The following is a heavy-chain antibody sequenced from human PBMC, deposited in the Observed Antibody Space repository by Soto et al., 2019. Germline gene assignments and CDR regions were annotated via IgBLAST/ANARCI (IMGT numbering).Heavy chain of an antibody. CDR2: IYYIGNT. Sequence: QLQLQESGSGLVKPSETLSLTCIVSNGSISSRSSYWGWIRQTPGKGLGWIGSIYYIGNTYYNPSLKSRVTISTDTSKTQFSLKMNSVTAADTAVYFCGGQDYGAKGYYFENWCQGALVTVSS. D-gene: IGHD4-17*01. J-gene: IGHJ4*02. CDR3: GGQDYGAKGYYFEN. V-gene: IGHV4-39*01. CDR1: NGSISSRSSY.